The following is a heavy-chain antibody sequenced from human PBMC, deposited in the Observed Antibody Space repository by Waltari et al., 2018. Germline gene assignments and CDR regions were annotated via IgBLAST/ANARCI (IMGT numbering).Heavy chain of an antibody. Sequence: QVQLVQSGAEVKKPGSSVKVSCKASGGTFSSYGISWVLQAPGQRLEWMGKIIPFFGSPDYAENFQGRVTITADESTTTTYLELSSLRSEDTAVYYCARIPYYYDKAPLDSWGQGTQVTVSP. CDR1: GGTFSSYG. V-gene: IGHV1-69*18. CDR3: ARIPYYYDKAPLDS. J-gene: IGHJ4*02. D-gene: IGHD3-22*01. CDR2: IIPFFGSP.